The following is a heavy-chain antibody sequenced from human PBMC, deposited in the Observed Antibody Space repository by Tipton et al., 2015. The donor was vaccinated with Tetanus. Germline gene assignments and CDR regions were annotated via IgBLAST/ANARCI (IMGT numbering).Heavy chain of an antibody. D-gene: IGHD3-3*01. CDR2: ISSSSSYI. CDR3: AGGNNYDFWSGYSKHYYFDY. J-gene: IGHJ4*02. Sequence: LSLTCAASGFTFSSYSMNWVRQAPGKGLEWVLSISSSSSYIYYADSVKGRFTISRDNAKNSLYLQMNSLRAEDTAVYYCAGGNNYDFWSGYSKHYYFDYWGQGTLVTVSS. CDR1: GFTFSSYS. V-gene: IGHV3-21*01.